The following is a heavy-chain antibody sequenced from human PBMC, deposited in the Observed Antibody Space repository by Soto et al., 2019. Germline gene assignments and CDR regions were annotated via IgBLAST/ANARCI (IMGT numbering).Heavy chain of an antibody. J-gene: IGHJ6*02. Sequence: ASVKVSCKASGHSFTRYGIAWARQAPGQGLEWMGWINTYNGNTNYAQNLQGRVTLTTDTSTSTAYMELTSLRSNDTAIYYCAMVDVYVTPSPQDVWGQGAAVTVSS. D-gene: IGHD3-16*01. V-gene: IGHV1-18*01. CDR1: GHSFTRYG. CDR3: AMVDVYVTPSPQDV. CDR2: INTYNGNT.